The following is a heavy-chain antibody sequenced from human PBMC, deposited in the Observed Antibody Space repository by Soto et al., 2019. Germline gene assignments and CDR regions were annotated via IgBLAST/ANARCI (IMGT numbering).Heavy chain of an antibody. J-gene: IGHJ5*02. CDR1: GGSISSSSSY. V-gene: IGHV4-39*01. CDR2: VYYSGST. CDR3: AGPPRGAATVTSVINWFDP. D-gene: IGHD4-17*01. Sequence: QLQLQESGPGLVKPSETLSLTCTVSGGSISSSSSYWGWIRQPPGKGLEWIGYVYYSGSTNYNPSLKSRVPISVDTSKQQFSLTLNSVTAEDTAVYSCAGPPRGAATVTSVINWFDPWGQGALVTVSS.